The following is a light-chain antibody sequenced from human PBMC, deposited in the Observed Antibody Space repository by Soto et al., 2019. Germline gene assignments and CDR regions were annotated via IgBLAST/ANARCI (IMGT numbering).Light chain of an antibody. CDR2: SAS. CDR3: QQRNVWPPVT. CDR1: QSVSNNY. V-gene: IGKV3D-20*02. Sequence: IVLTQSPGTLSLSPGERATLSCRASQSVSNNYLAWYQQKPGQAPRLLIYSASSRATGIPDRFSGSGSGTDFTLTISRLEPEDFAVYYCQQRNVWPPVTFGQGTRLEIK. J-gene: IGKJ5*01.